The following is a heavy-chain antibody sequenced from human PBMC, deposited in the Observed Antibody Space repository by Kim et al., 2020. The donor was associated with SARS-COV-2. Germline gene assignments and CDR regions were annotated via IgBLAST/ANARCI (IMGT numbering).Heavy chain of an antibody. Sequence: ASVKVSCKASGYTFTSYAMHWVRQAPGQRLEWMGWINAGNGNTKYSQKFQGRVTITRDTSASTAYMELSSLRSEDTAVYYCARDGGVAADLDYYYYYGMDVWGQGTAVTVSS. CDR1: GYTFTSYA. J-gene: IGHJ6*02. CDR2: INAGNGNT. D-gene: IGHD3-16*01. V-gene: IGHV1-3*01. CDR3: ARDGGVAADLDYYYYYGMDV.